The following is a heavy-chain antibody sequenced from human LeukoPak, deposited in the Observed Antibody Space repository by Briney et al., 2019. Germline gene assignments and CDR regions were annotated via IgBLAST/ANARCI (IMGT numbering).Heavy chain of an antibody. CDR1: GYTFTSYY. CDR3: ARYSGSCFDY. CDR2: IYPSGGGT. V-gene: IGHV1-46*01. Sequence: ASVKVSCKASGYTFTSYYLHWARQAPGQGLEWMGIIYPSGGGTSYAQKFQGRVTMTTDTSTSTVYMELSSLRSEDTAVYYCARYSGSCFDYRGQGTLVTVSS. J-gene: IGHJ4*02. D-gene: IGHD1-26*01.